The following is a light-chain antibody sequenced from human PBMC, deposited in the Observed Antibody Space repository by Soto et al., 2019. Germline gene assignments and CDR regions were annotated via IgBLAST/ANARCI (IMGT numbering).Light chain of an antibody. Sequence: DIQMTQSPSSLSASVGDRVTITCRASQAIHSYLNWYQQKPGKAPNLLIFATSTLQSGVPSRFSGSGSGTDFTLTISSLQPEDFATYYCQQYKSYLRTFGQGTKVDIK. V-gene: IGKV1-39*01. CDR1: QAIHSY. CDR3: QQYKSYLRT. CDR2: ATS. J-gene: IGKJ1*01.